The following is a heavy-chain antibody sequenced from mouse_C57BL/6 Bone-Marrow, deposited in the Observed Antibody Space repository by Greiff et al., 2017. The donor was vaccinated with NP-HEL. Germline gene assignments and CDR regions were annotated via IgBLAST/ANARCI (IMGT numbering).Heavy chain of an antibody. J-gene: IGHJ3*01. Sequence: EVMLVESGEGLVKPGGSLKLSCAASGFTFSSYAMSWVRQTPEKRLEWVAYISSGGGYIYYADTVKGRVTISRDNSRNTLYLQMSRLKSEDTAMDYCTRGSWLPPFAYWGQGTLVTVSA. CDR3: TRGSWLPPFAY. V-gene: IGHV5-9-1*02. CDR2: ISSGGGYI. CDR1: GFTFSSYA. D-gene: IGHD2-2*01.